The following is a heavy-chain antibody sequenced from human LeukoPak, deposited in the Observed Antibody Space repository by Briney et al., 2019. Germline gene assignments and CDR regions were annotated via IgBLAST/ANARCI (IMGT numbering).Heavy chain of an antibody. D-gene: IGHD5-24*01. Sequence: GASVKVSCKASGYTFTTYYIHWVRQGPGQGLEWMGIISPSGAITSYAQKFQGRVTMTSDMSTRTVYMELSSLRSEDTAVYYCARVRDGYNDAYDIWGQGTMVTVSS. J-gene: IGHJ3*02. CDR3: ARVRDGYNDAYDI. CDR1: GYTFTTYY. CDR2: ISPSGAIT. V-gene: IGHV1-46*01.